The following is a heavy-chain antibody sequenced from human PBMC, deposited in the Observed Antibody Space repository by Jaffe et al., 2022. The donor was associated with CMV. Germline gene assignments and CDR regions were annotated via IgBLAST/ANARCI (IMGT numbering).Heavy chain of an antibody. D-gene: IGHD3-22*01. Sequence: EVQLVESGGGLVKPGGSLRLSCAASGFTFSNAWMSWVRQAPGKGLEWVGRIKSKTDGGTTDYAAPVKGRFTISRDDSKNTLYLQMNSLKTEDTAVYYCTTVFLDSSGPSYAFDIWGQGTMVTVSS. CDR2: IKSKTDGGTT. CDR1: GFTFSNAW. V-gene: IGHV3-15*01. J-gene: IGHJ3*02. CDR3: TTVFLDSSGPSYAFDI.